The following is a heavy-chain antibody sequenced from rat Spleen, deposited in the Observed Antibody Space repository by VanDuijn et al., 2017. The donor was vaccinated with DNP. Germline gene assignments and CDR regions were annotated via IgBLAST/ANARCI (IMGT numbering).Heavy chain of an antibody. CDR2: ISTNGGST. Sequence: EVQLVESGGGLVQPGRSMKLSCAASGFTFSDYNMAWVRQAPKKGLEWVASISTNGGSTYYRDSVKGRFTISRDNAKDTQYLQMDSLRSEDTATYYCARRGHTTGLNWFTYWGQGTLVTVSS. CDR1: GFTFSDYN. CDR3: ARRGHTTGLNWFTY. D-gene: IGHD1-9*01. V-gene: IGHV5-25*01. J-gene: IGHJ3*01.